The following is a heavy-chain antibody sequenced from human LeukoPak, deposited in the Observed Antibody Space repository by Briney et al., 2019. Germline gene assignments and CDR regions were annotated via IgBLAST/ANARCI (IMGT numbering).Heavy chain of an antibody. V-gene: IGHV4-59*01. CDR3: ARYGSGSYYYYYGMDV. Sequence: SETLSLTCTVSGGSISSYYWSWIRQPPGKGLEWIGYIYYGGSTNYNPSLKSRVTISVDTSKNQFSLKLSSVAAADTAVYYCARYGSGSYYYYYGMDVWGKGTTVTVSS. D-gene: IGHD3-10*01. J-gene: IGHJ6*04. CDR2: IYYGGST. CDR1: GGSISSYY.